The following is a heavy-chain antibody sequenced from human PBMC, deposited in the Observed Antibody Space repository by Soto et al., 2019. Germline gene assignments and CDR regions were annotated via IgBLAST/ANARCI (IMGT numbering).Heavy chain of an antibody. J-gene: IGHJ6*02. CDR2: FVPVFGGP. V-gene: IGHV1-69*12. Sequence: QVQLVQSGAEVKKPGSSVKVSCKASGGTFSSYAISWVRQAPGQGLEWMGGFVPVFGGPNYAQKFQGRVTITADESTSTAYMELSSLRSEDTAVYYCARHVPAAGYYYGMDVWGQGTTVTVSS. D-gene: IGHD2-2*01. CDR1: GGTFSSYA. CDR3: ARHVPAAGYYYGMDV.